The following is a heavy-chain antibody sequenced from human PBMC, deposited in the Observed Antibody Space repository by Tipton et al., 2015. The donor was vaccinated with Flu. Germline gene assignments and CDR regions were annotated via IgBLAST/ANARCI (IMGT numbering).Heavy chain of an antibody. CDR3: ARGRYCSRTSSYLDY. D-gene: IGHD2-2*01. Sequence: GLVKPSETLSLTCNVSGYPISSDYYWDWIRQTPGRGLEWIGSISHSGSAYYNPSLKSRASVAVDTSKNQFSLKLSSVTAADTAVYYCARGRYCSRTSSYLDYWGQGTLVTVSS. J-gene: IGHJ4*02. CDR1: GYPISSDYY. CDR2: ISHSGSA. V-gene: IGHV4-38-2*02.